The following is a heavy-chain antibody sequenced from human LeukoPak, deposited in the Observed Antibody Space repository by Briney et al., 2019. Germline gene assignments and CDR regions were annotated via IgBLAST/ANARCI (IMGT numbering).Heavy chain of an antibody. Sequence: PSETLSLTCTVSGGSISSYYWSWIRQPPGKGLEWIGYIYYSGSTNYNPSLKSRVTISVDTSKNQFSLKLSSVTAADTAVYYCARGPYDFWSGYFSYYYYMDVWGKGTTVTVSS. CDR1: GGSISSYY. CDR2: IYYSGST. D-gene: IGHD3-3*01. V-gene: IGHV4-59*01. J-gene: IGHJ6*03. CDR3: ARGPYDFWSGYFSYYYYMDV.